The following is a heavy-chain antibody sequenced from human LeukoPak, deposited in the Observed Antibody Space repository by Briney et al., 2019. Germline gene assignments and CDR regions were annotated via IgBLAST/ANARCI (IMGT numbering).Heavy chain of an antibody. D-gene: IGHD3-3*01. Sequence: PGGSLRLSCAASGFTFSSYSMNWVRQAPGRGLEWVSYISSSSSTIYYADSVKGRFTISRDNAKNSLYLQMNSLRAEDTAVYYCARESDYDFWSGHYFDYWGQGTLVTVSS. J-gene: IGHJ4*02. CDR1: GFTFSSYS. CDR2: ISSSSSTI. V-gene: IGHV3-48*01. CDR3: ARESDYDFWSGHYFDY.